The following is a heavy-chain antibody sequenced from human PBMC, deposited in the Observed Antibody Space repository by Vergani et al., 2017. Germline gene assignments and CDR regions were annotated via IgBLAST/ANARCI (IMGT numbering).Heavy chain of an antibody. J-gene: IGHJ4*02. CDR1: GFTLSNYD. CDR2: IQFDGSNQ. V-gene: IGHV3-30*02. Sequence: QVKLVESGGGVVQRGGSLRLSCATSGFTLSNYDMQWIRQGQGKGLEFVAFIQFDGSNQYYADSVKGRFTLSRDFSKNTLYLQMNSLRTDDTATYYCATHFRGCGIDYWGQGTQVIVSS. D-gene: IGHD2-21*01. CDR3: ATHFRGCGIDY.